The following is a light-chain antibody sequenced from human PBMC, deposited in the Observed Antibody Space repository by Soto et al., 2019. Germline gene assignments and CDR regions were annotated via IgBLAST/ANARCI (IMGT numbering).Light chain of an antibody. CDR2: GAS. CDR1: QGVGNS. V-gene: IGKV1D-16*01. CDR3: QQYKSYPT. J-gene: IGKJ4*01. Sequence: IQMTQSPSSLSASVGDRVTITCRASQGVGNSLAWYQQKPGKAPKSLIYGASSLQSRVPSRFSGSGYGADFTLTISSLQPEDFANYDCQQYKSYPTFGGGTKVEIK.